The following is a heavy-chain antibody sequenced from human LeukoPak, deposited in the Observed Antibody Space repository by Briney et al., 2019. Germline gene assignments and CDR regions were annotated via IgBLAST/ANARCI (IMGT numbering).Heavy chain of an antibody. CDR2: ISYDGSNK. V-gene: IGHV3-30-3*01. Sequence: GRSLRLSCAASGFTFSSYAMHWVRQAPGKGLEWVAVISYDGSNKYYADSVKGRFTISRDNSKNTLYLQMNSLRAEDTAVYYCAKSDDILTGSLLGYFDYWGQGTLVTVSS. D-gene: IGHD3-9*01. CDR1: GFTFSSYA. J-gene: IGHJ4*02. CDR3: AKSDDILTGSLLGYFDY.